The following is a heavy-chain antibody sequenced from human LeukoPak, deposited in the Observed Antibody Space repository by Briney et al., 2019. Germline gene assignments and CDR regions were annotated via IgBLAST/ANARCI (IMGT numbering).Heavy chain of an antibody. V-gene: IGHV3-21*01. CDR3: ARDMDSGSPYDY. CDR1: GFTFSSYS. D-gene: IGHD1-1*01. Sequence: GGSLRLSCAASGFTFSSYSMNWVRQAPGKGLEWVSSISSSSSSYIYYADSVKGRFTISRDNAKNSLYLQMNSLRAEDTAVYYCARDMDSGSPYDYWGQGTLVTVSS. CDR2: ISSSSSSYI. J-gene: IGHJ4*02.